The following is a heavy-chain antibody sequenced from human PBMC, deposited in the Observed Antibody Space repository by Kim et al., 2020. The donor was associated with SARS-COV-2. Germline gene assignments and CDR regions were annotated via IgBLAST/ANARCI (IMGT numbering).Heavy chain of an antibody. V-gene: IGHV3-23*01. Sequence: VQGRFTSSRDNSKNTLYRQMTSLRAEDTAVYYCAKGGIAAAGTHYYGMDVWGQGTTVTVSS. CDR3: AKGGIAAAGTHYYGMDV. D-gene: IGHD6-13*01. J-gene: IGHJ6*02.